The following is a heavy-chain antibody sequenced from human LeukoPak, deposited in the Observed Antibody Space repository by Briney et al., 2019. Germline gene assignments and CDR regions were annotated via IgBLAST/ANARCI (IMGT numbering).Heavy chain of an antibody. Sequence: GGSLRLSCAASGFTFSSYSMNWVRQAPGKGLEWVSSISSSSSYIYYADSVKGRFTISRDNAKNSLYLQMNSLRAEDTAVYYCARGTMITFGGVTYWGQGTLVTVSS. V-gene: IGHV3-21*01. CDR2: ISSSSSYI. D-gene: IGHD3-16*01. CDR3: ARGTMITFGGVTY. J-gene: IGHJ4*02. CDR1: GFTFSSYS.